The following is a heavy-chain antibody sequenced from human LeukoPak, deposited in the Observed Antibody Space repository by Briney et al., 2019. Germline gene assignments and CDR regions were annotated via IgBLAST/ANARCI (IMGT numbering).Heavy chain of an antibody. CDR3: TRRIATADYFDY. Sequence: PGRSLRLSCTASGFTFGDYAMSWFRQAPGTGLEWVGFIRSKAYGGTTEYAASVKGRFTISRDNSKNIAYLQMNSLKTEDTAMYYCTRRIATADYFDYWGQGTLVTVSS. D-gene: IGHD6-13*01. V-gene: IGHV3-49*03. J-gene: IGHJ4*02. CDR1: GFTFGDYA. CDR2: IRSKAYGGTT.